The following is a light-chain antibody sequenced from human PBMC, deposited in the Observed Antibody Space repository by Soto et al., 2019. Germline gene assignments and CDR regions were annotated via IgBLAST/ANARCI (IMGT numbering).Light chain of an antibody. CDR2: EVS. CDR1: SRDVGGYNY. Sequence: SVLTQPPSASGSPGQSVTISCTGTSRDVGGYNYVSWYQQHPGKAPKLMIYEVSKRPSGVPDRFSGSKSGNTASLTVSGLQAEDEADYYCSSYAGSNNYVFGTGT. J-gene: IGLJ1*01. V-gene: IGLV2-8*01. CDR3: SSYAGSNNYV.